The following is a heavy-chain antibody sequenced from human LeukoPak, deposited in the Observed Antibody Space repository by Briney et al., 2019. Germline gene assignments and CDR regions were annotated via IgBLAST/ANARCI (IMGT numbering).Heavy chain of an antibody. Sequence: SETLSLTCAVSGDSISSRNWWTWVRQPPGKGLEWIGEISHTGSTDYNPSLKSRVTMSVDKSKNQFSLKLSSVTAADTAVYYCARLRYFDWLSYGEYYFDYWGQGTLVTVSS. D-gene: IGHD3-9*01. CDR1: GDSISSRNW. J-gene: IGHJ4*02. CDR3: ARLRYFDWLSYGEYYFDY. V-gene: IGHV4-4*02. CDR2: ISHTGST.